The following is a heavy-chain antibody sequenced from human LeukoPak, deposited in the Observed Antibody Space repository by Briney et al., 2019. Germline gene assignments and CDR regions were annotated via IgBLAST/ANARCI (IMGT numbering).Heavy chain of an antibody. V-gene: IGHV3-53*01. D-gene: IGHD6-13*01. J-gene: IGHJ4*02. Sequence: GGSLRLSCAASGFTVSSNYMSWVRQAPGKGLEWVSVIYSGGSTYYADSVKGRFTISRGNSKNTLYLQMNSLRAEDTAVYYCARGRGSSWYYFDYWGQGTLVTVSS. CDR1: GFTVSSNY. CDR3: ARGRGSSWYYFDY. CDR2: IYSGGST.